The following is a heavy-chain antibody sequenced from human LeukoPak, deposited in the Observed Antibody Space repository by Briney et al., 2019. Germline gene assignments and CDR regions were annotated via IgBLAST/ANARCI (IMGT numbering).Heavy chain of an antibody. Sequence: ASVKVPCKASGYTFTSYGISWVRQAPGQGLEWMGWISAYNGNTNYAQKLQGRVTMTTDTSTSTAYMELRSLRSDDTAVYYCARLEDPYGDYGDWGQGALVTVSS. V-gene: IGHV1-18*01. J-gene: IGHJ4*02. CDR3: ARLEDPYGDYGD. CDR2: ISAYNGNT. D-gene: IGHD4-17*01. CDR1: GYTFTSYG.